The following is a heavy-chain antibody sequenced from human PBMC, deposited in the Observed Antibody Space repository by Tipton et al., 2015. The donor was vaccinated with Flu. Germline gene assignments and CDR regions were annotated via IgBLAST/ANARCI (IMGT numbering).Heavy chain of an antibody. CDR2: IYSSGST. CDR1: GGSISSSTYY. J-gene: IGHJ5*02. CDR3: ARGGWEPHGGWFDP. D-gene: IGHD1-26*01. Sequence: LRLSCTVSGGSISSSTYYWGWIRQPPGMGLEWIGSIYSSGSTYYNPSLKSRVTISVDTSKNQFSLKLSSVTAADTAVFYCARGGWEPHGGWFDPWGQGIVVTVSS. V-gene: IGHV4-39*07.